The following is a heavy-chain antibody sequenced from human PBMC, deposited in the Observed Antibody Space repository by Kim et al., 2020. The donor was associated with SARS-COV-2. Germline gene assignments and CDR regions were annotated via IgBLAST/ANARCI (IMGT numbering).Heavy chain of an antibody. CDR1: GFTFGSYA. D-gene: IGHD2-2*01. V-gene: IGHV3-23*01. Sequence: GGSLRLSCAASGFTFGSYAMSWVRQAPGKGLEWVSAISGSGGSTYYADSVKGRFTISRDNSKNTLYLQMNSLRAEDTAVYYCANVYCSSTSCQGARGQQRGFDIWGQGTMVTVSS. CDR3: ANVYCSSTSCQGARGQQRGFDI. J-gene: IGHJ3*02. CDR2: ISGSGGST.